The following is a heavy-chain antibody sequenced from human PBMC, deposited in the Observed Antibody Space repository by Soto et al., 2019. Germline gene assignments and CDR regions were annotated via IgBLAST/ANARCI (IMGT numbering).Heavy chain of an antibody. CDR3: AHRGYGDYPRDNWFDP. J-gene: IGHJ5*02. D-gene: IGHD4-17*01. Sequence: QITLKESGPTLVKPTQTLTLTCSFSGFSLSSGGAGVGWIRQPPGKGLEWLALIYWNDDKRYNASLKSRLTINKDTYKNQVVLLMTNLDPVDTATYYCAHRGYGDYPRDNWFDPWGQGALVTVSS. V-gene: IGHV2-5*01. CDR2: IYWNDDK. CDR1: GFSLSSGGAG.